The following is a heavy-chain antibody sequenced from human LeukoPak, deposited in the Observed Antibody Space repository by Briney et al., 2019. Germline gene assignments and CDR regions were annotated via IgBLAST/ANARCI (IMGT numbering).Heavy chain of an antibody. Sequence: GGSLRLSCAASGFTFSSYAMHWVRQAPGKGLEWVAVISYDGSNKYYADSVEGRFTISRDNSKNTLFLQMSSLRAEDTALYYCAKGSSGYFADLWGQGTLVTVSS. CDR2: ISYDGSNK. J-gene: IGHJ5*02. V-gene: IGHV3-30*04. CDR3: AKGSSGYFADL. CDR1: GFTFSSYA. D-gene: IGHD3-22*01.